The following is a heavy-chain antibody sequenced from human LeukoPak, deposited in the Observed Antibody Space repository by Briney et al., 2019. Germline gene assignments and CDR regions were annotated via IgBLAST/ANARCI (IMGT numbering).Heavy chain of an antibody. CDR2: ISAYNGNT. V-gene: IGHV1-18*01. D-gene: IGHD3-10*01. J-gene: IGHJ3*02. CDR3: ARVWFGEFRAFDI. Sequence: ASVTVSCTASGYTFTSYGISWVRQAPVQGLEWMGWISAYNGNTNYAQKLQGRVTMTTDTSTSTAYMELRSLRSDDTAVYYCARVWFGEFRAFDIWGQGTMVTVSS. CDR1: GYTFTSYG.